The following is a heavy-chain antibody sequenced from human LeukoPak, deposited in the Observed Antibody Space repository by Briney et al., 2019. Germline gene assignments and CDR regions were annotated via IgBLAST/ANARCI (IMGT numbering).Heavy chain of an antibody. CDR1: GGSISSYY. CDR2: IYYSGST. J-gene: IGHJ3*02. V-gene: IGHV4-59*08. CDR3: ARHIRGIQLWPEVAFDI. D-gene: IGHD5-18*01. Sequence: SETLSLTCTVSGGSISSYYWSWIRQPPGKGLEWIGYIYYSGSTNYNPSLKSRVTISVDTSKNQFSLKLSSVTAADTAVYYCARHIRGIQLWPEVAFDIWGQGTMVTVSS.